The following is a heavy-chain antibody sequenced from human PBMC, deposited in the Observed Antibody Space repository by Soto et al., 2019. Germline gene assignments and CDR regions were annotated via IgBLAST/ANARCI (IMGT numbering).Heavy chain of an antibody. CDR3: ARDPELRYFDSRDVPFDY. CDR2: ISSSSSYI. D-gene: IGHD3-9*01. Sequence: PGGSLRLSCAASGFTFSNYSMNWVRQAPGKGLEWVSSISSSSSYIYYADSVKGRFTISRDNAKNSLYLQMNSLRAEDTAVYYCARDPELRYFDSRDVPFDYWGQGTLVTVSS. CDR1: GFTFSNYS. J-gene: IGHJ4*02. V-gene: IGHV3-21*01.